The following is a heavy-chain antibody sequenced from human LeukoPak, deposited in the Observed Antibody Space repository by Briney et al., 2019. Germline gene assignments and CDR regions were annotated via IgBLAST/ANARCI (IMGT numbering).Heavy chain of an antibody. J-gene: IGHJ5*02. CDR1: GGSFSGYY. CDR2: IYYSGST. CDR3: ARYYDILTGYSITNWFDP. Sequence: SETLSLTCAVYGGSFSGYYWSWIRQHPGKGLEWIGYIYYSGSTYYNPSLKSRVTISVDTSKNQFSLKLSSVTAADTAVYYCARYYDILTGYSITNWFDPWGQGTLVTVSS. V-gene: IGHV4-31*11. D-gene: IGHD3-9*01.